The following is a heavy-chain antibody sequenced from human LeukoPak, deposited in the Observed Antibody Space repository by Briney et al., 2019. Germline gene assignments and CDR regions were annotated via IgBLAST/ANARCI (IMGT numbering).Heavy chain of an antibody. CDR2: LNSNGGAT. CDR3: AKATYSGSFPYFDY. V-gene: IGHV3-23*01. J-gene: IGHJ4*02. CDR1: GFTFGSYA. D-gene: IGHD1-26*01. Sequence: GGSLRLSCAASGFTFGSYAMSWVRQAPGKGLEWVSSLNSNGGATYYSDSVKGRFTSSRDNSKNTLYLQMHSQRAEDTAVYYCAKATYSGSFPYFDYWGQGTLVTVSS.